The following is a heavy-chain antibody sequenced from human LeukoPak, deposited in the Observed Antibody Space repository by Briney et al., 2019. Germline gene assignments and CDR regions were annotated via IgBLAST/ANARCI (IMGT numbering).Heavy chain of an antibody. Sequence: GGSLRLSCAASGFTFSSYAMSWVRQAPGKGLEWVSVISGSGGSTYYADSVKGRFTISRDNSKNTLYLQMNSLRAEDTAVYYCARDGYKDRYFDYWGQGTLVTVSS. CDR1: GFTFSSYA. CDR3: ARDGYKDRYFDY. V-gene: IGHV3-23*01. D-gene: IGHD5-24*01. CDR2: ISGSGGST. J-gene: IGHJ4*02.